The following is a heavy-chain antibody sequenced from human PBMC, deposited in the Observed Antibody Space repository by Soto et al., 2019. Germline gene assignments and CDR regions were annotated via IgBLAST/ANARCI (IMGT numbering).Heavy chain of an antibody. D-gene: IGHD2-2*01. V-gene: IGHV5-51*03. CDR3: ARRVRSNSPGGGLDV. Sequence: EVQLVQSGAEVKKPGESLMDSCKASGYDFNIYWIGWVRQLPGKGLEWMGVVYPDDSDTIYSPSFQGVVTISVDKSISTAYLQWISLKASDTAMYYCARRVRSNSPGGGLDVWGQGTTVTVSS. J-gene: IGHJ6*02. CDR1: GYDFNIYW. CDR2: VYPDDSDT.